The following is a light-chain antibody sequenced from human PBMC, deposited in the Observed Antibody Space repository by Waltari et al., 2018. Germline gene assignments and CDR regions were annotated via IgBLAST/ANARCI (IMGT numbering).Light chain of an antibody. CDR1: QGVSSY. Sequence: EIVLTQSPATLSLSPGERATLSCRASQGVSSYLAWYQQQPGQAPRLLIYSASNRATGIPARFSGSGSGTDFTLTISSLKPEDFAVYYCQQRSNWPRTFGQGTKVEIK. CDR3: QQRSNWPRT. J-gene: IGKJ1*01. V-gene: IGKV3-11*01. CDR2: SAS.